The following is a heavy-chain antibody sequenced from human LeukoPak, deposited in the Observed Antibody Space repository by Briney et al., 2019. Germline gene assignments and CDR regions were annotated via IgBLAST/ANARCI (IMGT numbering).Heavy chain of an antibody. CDR2: INPNSGGT. D-gene: IGHD3-10*01. J-gene: IGHJ6*02. CDR3: ASSLPPGYYYYYGMDV. CDR1: GYTFTGYY. V-gene: IGHV1-2*02. Sequence: SSVKVSCKASGYTFTGYYMHWVRQAPGQGLEWMGWINPNSGGTNYAQKFQGRVTMTRDTSISTAYMELSRLRSDDTAVYYCASSLPPGYYYYYGMDVWGQGTTVTVSS.